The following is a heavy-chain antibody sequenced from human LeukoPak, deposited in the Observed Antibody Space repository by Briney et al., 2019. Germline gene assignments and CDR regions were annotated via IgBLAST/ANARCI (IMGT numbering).Heavy chain of an antibody. D-gene: IGHD5-12*01. CDR1: GASINIYTYY. V-gene: IGHV4-39*07. Sequence: SETLSLTCTVSGASINIYTYYWGWIRQPPGKGLEWIGSVSYSGSPYYNPSLTSRATISVDTSRNQVSLKLTSVTAADTAVYHCARGPSGLRSPFNAWGQGTTVTVSS. CDR3: ARGPSGLRSPFNA. J-gene: IGHJ3*01. CDR2: VSYSGSP.